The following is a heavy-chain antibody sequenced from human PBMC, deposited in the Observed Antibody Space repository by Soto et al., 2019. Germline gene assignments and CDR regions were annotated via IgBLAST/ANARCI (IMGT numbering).Heavy chain of an antibody. J-gene: IGHJ4*02. D-gene: IGHD2-2*01. CDR3: AKGTRSTSSPH. V-gene: IGHV3-23*01. Sequence: GGSLRLSCAASGFTFSSYAMSWVRQAPGKGLEWVLAISGSGGSTYYADSVKGRFTISRDNSKNTLYLQMNSLRAEDTAVYYCAKGTRSTSSPHWGQGTLVTVSS. CDR2: ISGSGGST. CDR1: GFTFSSYA.